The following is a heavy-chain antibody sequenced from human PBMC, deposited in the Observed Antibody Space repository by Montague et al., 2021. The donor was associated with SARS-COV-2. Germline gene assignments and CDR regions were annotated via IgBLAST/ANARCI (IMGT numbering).Heavy chain of an antibody. CDR2: IWYDGSNK. D-gene: IGHD5-12*01. V-gene: IGHV3-33*01. Sequence: SLRLSCAASGFTFSSYGMHWVSQAPGKGLEWVAVIWYDGSNKYYADSVKGRFTISRDNSKNTLYLQMNSLRAEDTAVYYCAREGVVGVATGIDYWGQGTLVTVSS. CDR3: AREGVVGVATGIDY. J-gene: IGHJ4*02. CDR1: GFTFSSYG.